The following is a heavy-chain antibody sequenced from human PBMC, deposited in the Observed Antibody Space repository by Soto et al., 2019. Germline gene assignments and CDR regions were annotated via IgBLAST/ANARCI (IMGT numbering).Heavy chain of an antibody. V-gene: IGHV4-34*01. CDR2: INHSGST. CDR3: ARGVVVPAAMIWSLDP. Sequence: PSETLSLTCAVYGXSFSGYYWSWIRQPPGKGLEWIGEINHSGSTNYNPSLKSRVTISVDTSKNQFSLKLSSVTAADTAVYYCARGVVVPAAMIWSLDPWGQGTLVTVSS. J-gene: IGHJ5*02. CDR1: GXSFSGYY. D-gene: IGHD2-2*01.